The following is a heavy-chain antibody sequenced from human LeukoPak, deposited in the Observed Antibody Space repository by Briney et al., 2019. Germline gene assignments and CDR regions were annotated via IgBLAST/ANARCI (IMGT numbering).Heavy chain of an antibody. J-gene: IGHJ4*02. D-gene: IGHD4-17*01. V-gene: IGHV1-46*01. CDR1: GYTFTNYY. CDR2: INPGGGST. CDR3: ARDPAGGTVTISDY. Sequence: ASVKVSCKASGYTFTNYYMHWVRQAPGQGLEWMGMINPGGGSTSYAQKFQGRVTVTRDTSTSTVYMELSSLRSEDTAVYFCARDPAGGTVTISDYWGQGTLVTVSS.